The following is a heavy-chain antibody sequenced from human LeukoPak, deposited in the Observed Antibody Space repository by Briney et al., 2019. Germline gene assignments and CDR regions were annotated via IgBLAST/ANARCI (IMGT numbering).Heavy chain of an antibody. CDR3: ARDPEYSSSSREFDY. Sequence: GGSLRLSCAASGFTFSSYSMNWVRQAPGKGLEWVSSISSISTYIYYADSVNGRFTISRDNAKNSLYLQMNSLRAQDTAVHYCARDPEYSSSSREFDYWGQGTLVTVSS. CDR2: ISSISTYI. V-gene: IGHV3-21*04. J-gene: IGHJ4*02. D-gene: IGHD6-6*01. CDR1: GFTFSSYS.